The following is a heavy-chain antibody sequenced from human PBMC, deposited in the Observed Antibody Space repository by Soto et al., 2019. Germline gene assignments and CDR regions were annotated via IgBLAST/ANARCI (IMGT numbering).Heavy chain of an antibody. CDR2: ISSSSSYI. CDR1: GFTFSSYS. CDR3: ARDRLRYFDWLPHNWFDP. V-gene: IGHV3-21*01. D-gene: IGHD3-9*01. J-gene: IGHJ5*02. Sequence: GGSLRLSCAASGFTFSSYSMNWVRQAPGKGLEWVSSISSSSSYIYYADSVKGRFTISRDNAKNSLYLQMNSLRAEDTAVYYCARDRLRYFDWLPHNWFDPWGQGTLVTVS.